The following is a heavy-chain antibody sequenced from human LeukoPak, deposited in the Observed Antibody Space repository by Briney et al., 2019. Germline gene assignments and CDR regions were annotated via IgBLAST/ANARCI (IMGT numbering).Heavy chain of an antibody. CDR3: ARDRPDSSGYDDY. J-gene: IGHJ4*02. V-gene: IGHV3-30*04. Sequence: PGGSLRLSCAASGFTFSSYAMHWVRQAPGKGLEWVAVISYDGSNKYYADSVKGRFTISRDNSKNTLYLQMNSLRAEDTAVYYCARDRPDSSGYDDYWGQGTLVTVSS. CDR1: GFTFSSYA. CDR2: ISYDGSNK. D-gene: IGHD3-22*01.